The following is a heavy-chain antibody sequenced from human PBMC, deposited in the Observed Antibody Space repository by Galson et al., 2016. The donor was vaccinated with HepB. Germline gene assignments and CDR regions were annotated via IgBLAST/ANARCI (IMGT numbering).Heavy chain of an antibody. V-gene: IGHV3-7*01. J-gene: IGHJ3*02. CDR3: ARAIYGDWGSDAFDI. CDR1: GFTFSSYW. D-gene: IGHD4-17*01. CDR2: IKQDGSEK. Sequence: SLRLSCAASGFTFSSYWMNWVRQAPGKGLEWVANIKQDGSEKKYVDSVKGRFTISRVNVQNSLYLQISRLRAKDTAVYYCARAIYGDWGSDAFDIWGQGTMVTVSS.